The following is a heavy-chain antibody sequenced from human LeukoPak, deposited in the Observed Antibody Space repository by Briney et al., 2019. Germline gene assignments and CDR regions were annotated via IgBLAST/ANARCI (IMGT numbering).Heavy chain of an antibody. Sequence: SETLSLTCTVSGGSISSYYWSWIRQPPGKGLEWIGYIYYSGSTNYNPSLKSRVTISVDASKNQFSLKLSSVTAADTAVYYCARDLIRYDSSGCYYHDAFDIWGQGTMVTVSS. V-gene: IGHV4-59*01. J-gene: IGHJ3*02. CDR2: IYYSGST. CDR3: ARDLIRYDSSGCYYHDAFDI. CDR1: GGSISSYY. D-gene: IGHD3-22*01.